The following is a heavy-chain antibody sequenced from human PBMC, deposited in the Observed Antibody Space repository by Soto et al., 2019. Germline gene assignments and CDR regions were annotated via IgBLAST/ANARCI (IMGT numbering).Heavy chain of an antibody. V-gene: IGHV1-18*01. J-gene: IGHJ4*02. D-gene: IGHD6-19*01. CDR1: GYTFTSYG. Sequence: EASVKVSCKASGYTFTSYGISWVRQAPGQGLEWMGWISAYNGNTNYSQKFQDRVTITRDTSASTAYMELSSLRSEDTAVYYCARDLGGWPDYWGQGTLVTVSS. CDR3: ARDLGGWPDY. CDR2: ISAYNGNT.